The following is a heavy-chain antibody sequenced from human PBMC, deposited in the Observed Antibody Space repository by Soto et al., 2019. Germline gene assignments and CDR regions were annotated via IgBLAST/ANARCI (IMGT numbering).Heavy chain of an antibody. CDR2: ISGSGGST. Sequence: GGSLRLSCADSGFTFSSYAMSWVRQAPGKGLEWVSAISGSGGSTYYADSVKGRFTISRDNSKNTLYLQMNSLRAEDTAVYYCAKDDGIQLWFVFSAPFDYWGQGTLVTVSS. V-gene: IGHV3-23*01. CDR1: GFTFSSYA. D-gene: IGHD5-18*01. J-gene: IGHJ4*02. CDR3: AKDDGIQLWFVFSAPFDY.